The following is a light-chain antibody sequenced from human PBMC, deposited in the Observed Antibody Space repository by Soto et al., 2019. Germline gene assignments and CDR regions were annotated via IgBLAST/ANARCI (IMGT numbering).Light chain of an antibody. J-gene: IGLJ3*02. Sequence: QSVLTQPASVSGSPGQWVTISCSGTSCNIGAGYDVSWYHQVPGTAPKLLIYGDNNRPSGVPDRFSGSRSGSSASLAITGLQAEDEADYYYRSFDTNLRGSVFGGGTKLTVL. CDR2: GDN. CDR3: RSFDTNLRGSV. V-gene: IGLV1-40*01. CDR1: SCNIGAGYD.